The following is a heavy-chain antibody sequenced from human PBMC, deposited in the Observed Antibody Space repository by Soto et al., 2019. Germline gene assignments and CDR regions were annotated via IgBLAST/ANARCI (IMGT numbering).Heavy chain of an antibody. CDR2: ISHSGLR. CDR1: GVSISSGY. J-gene: IGHJ5*02. Sequence: SETLSLTCVVWGVSISSGYCTWIRQSPGKGLEWIGYISHSGLRHYRASLQSRLTMSVETSKNQFSLNLTSVTAADTAIYYCATSNPTAPGCSSWGQGTLVTVSS. V-gene: IGHV4-59*01. CDR3: ATSNPTAPGCSS. D-gene: IGHD6-19*01.